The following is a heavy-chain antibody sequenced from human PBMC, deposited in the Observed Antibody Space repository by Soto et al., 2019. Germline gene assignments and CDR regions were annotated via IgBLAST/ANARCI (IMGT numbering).Heavy chain of an antibody. CDR2: INPNSGGT. CDR3: ARVYGNSYHAYYYYGMDV. Sequence: ASVKVSCKASGYTFTGYYMHWVRQAPGQGLEWMGWINPNSGGTNYAQKFQGRVTMTRDTSISTAYMELSRLRSDDTAVYYCARVYGNSYHAYYYYGMDVWGQGTTVTVSS. D-gene: IGHD4-17*01. J-gene: IGHJ6*02. CDR1: GYTFTGYY. V-gene: IGHV1-2*02.